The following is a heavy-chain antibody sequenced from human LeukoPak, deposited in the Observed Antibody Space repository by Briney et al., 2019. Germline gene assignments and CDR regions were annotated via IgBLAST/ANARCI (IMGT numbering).Heavy chain of an antibody. CDR2: INDDGGST. CDR3: AKTRPLDSSSWSHGDY. V-gene: IGHV3-23*01. CDR1: GFTFTNYA. Sequence: GGSLRLSCAASGFTFTNYAMSWVRQAPGKGLEWVSGINDDGGSTYYADSVKGRFTISRDNSKNTLYLQMNSLRAEDTAVYYCAKTRPLDSSSWSHGDYWGQGTLVTVSS. D-gene: IGHD6-13*01. J-gene: IGHJ4*02.